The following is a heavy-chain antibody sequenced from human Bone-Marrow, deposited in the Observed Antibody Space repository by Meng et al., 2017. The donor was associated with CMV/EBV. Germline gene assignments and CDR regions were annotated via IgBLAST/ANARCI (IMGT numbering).Heavy chain of an antibody. CDR3: ARDSFGDYSMKS. Sequence: CASSGFNFSEYYMSWLRQAPGKGLEWVSYISTSGNTIYYADSVKGRFTVSRDNANNSVYLQMDSLRAEDTAVYYCARDSFGDYSMKSWGQGTLVTVSS. CDR1: GFNFSEYY. CDR2: ISTSGNTI. D-gene: IGHD4-17*01. J-gene: IGHJ5*02. V-gene: IGHV3-11*01.